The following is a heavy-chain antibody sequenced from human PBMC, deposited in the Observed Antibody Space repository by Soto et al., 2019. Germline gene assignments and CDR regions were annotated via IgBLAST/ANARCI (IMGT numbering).Heavy chain of an antibody. J-gene: IGHJ6*02. CDR2: INAGNGNT. CDR1: GYTFTSYA. D-gene: IGHD6-13*01. Sequence: GASVKVSCKASGYTFTSYAMRWVLQASGQRLEWMGWINAGNGNTKYSQKFQGRVTITRDTSASTAYMELSSLRSEDTAVYYCARDKLVRWWSGIAAAGTWGGMDVWGQGTTVTVSS. V-gene: IGHV1-3*01. CDR3: ARDKLVRWWSGIAAAGTWGGMDV.